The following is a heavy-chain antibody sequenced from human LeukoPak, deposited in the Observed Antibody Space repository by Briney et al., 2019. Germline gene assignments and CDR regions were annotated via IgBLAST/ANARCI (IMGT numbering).Heavy chain of an antibody. D-gene: IGHD3-22*01. CDR1: GYSFTNYW. CDR3: ARHYRYYYDSSDYYYGASGAFDI. Sequence: RPGESLRISCKGSGYSFTNYWISLVRQMPGKGLEWMGRIDPSDSYTNYSPSFQGHVTISADKSISTAYLQWSSLKASDTAMYYCARHYRYYYDSSDYYYGASGAFDIWGQGTMVTVSS. CDR2: IDPSDSYT. J-gene: IGHJ3*02. V-gene: IGHV5-10-1*01.